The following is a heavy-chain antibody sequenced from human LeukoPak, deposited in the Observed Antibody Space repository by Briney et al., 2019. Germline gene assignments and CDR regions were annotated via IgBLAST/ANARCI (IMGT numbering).Heavy chain of an antibody. Sequence: GGSLRLSCAASGFTFSNYALTWVRQAPGKGLEWVSGISNSGGTTYYADSVKGRFTISRDNSKNTLYLQMNSLRAEDTAVYYCAKSGCSSTSCYSILSGWLDPWGQGTLVTVSS. CDR3: AKSGCSSTSCYSILSGWLDP. D-gene: IGHD2-2*02. V-gene: IGHV3-23*01. CDR1: GFTFSNYA. CDR2: ISNSGGTT. J-gene: IGHJ5*02.